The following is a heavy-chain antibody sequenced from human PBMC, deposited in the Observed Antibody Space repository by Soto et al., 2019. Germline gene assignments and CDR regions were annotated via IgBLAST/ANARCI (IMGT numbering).Heavy chain of an antibody. Sequence: GGSLRLSCAASGFTFSSYWMHWVCRAPGKGLVWVSRINSDGSSTSYADSVKGRFTTSRDNAKNTLYLQMNSLRAEDTAVYYSVRTSLVVAAATREDYWGQGTLVTVSS. CDR2: INSDGSST. J-gene: IGHJ4*02. V-gene: IGHV3-74*01. CDR1: GFTFSSYW. D-gene: IGHD2-15*01. CDR3: VRTSLVVAAATREDY.